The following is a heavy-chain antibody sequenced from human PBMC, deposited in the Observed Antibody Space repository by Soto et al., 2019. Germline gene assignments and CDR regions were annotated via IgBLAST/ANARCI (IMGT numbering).Heavy chain of an antibody. CDR2: ISGSGGST. Sequence: GGSLRLSCAASGFTFSSYAMSWVRQAPGKGLEWVSAISGSGGSTYYADSVKGRFTISRDNSKNTLYLQMNSLRAEDTAVYYCAKDEAGMREYYYYYYYMDVWGKGTTVTVSS. CDR3: AKDEAGMREYYYYYYYMDV. J-gene: IGHJ6*03. D-gene: IGHD6-19*01. CDR1: GFTFSSYA. V-gene: IGHV3-23*01.